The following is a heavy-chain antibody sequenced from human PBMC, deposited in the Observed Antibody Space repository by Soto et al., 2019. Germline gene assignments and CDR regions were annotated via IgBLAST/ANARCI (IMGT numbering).Heavy chain of an antibody. V-gene: IGHV1-69*13. D-gene: IGHD3-16*01. Sequence: GASVKVSCKASGGTFSSYAISWVRQAPGQGLEWMGGIIPIFGTADYAQKFQGRVTITADESTSTAYMELSSLRSEDTAVYYCARPSRGDYYYGMDVWGQGTTVTVSS. J-gene: IGHJ6*02. CDR2: IIPIFGTA. CDR1: GGTFSSYA. CDR3: ARPSRGDYYYGMDV.